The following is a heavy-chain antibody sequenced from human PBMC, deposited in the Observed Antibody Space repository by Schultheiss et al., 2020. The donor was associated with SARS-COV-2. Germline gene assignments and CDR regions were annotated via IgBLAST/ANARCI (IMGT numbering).Heavy chain of an antibody. D-gene: IGHD1-1*01. V-gene: IGHV5-51*01. Sequence: GGSLRLSCKGSGYSFTSYWIGWVRQMPGKGLEWMGIIYPGDSDTRYSPSFQGQVTISADKSISTASLQWSSLKASDTAMYYCARRTGTVSWFDPWGQGTLVTGSS. J-gene: IGHJ5*02. CDR2: IYPGDSDT. CDR3: ARRTGTVSWFDP. CDR1: GYSFTSYW.